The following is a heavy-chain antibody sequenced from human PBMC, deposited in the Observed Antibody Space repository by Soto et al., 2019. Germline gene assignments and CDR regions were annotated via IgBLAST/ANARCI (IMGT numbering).Heavy chain of an antibody. J-gene: IGHJ5*02. CDR3: ARDLTWHPDNWFDP. CDR1: GFTFSSYS. D-gene: IGHD7-27*01. Sequence: GGSLRLSCAASGFTFSSYSMNWVRQAPGKGLEWVSYISSSSSTIYYADSVKGRFTISRDNAKNSLYLQMNSLRDEDTAVYYCARDLTWHPDNWFDPWGQGTLVTVSS. CDR2: ISSSSSTI. V-gene: IGHV3-48*02.